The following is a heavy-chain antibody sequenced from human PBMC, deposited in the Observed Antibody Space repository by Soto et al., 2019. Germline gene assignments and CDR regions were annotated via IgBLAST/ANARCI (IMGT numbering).Heavy chain of an antibody. CDR2: IYTSGST. D-gene: IGHD3-10*01. V-gene: IGHV4-4*07. CDR1: GGSISSYY. CDR3: ARGRVGFGELLGWFDP. Sequence: SETLSLTCTVSGGSISSYYWSWIRQPAGRGPEWIGRIYTSGSTNYNPSLKSRVTMSVDTSKNQFSLKLSSVTAADTAVYYCARGRVGFGELLGWFDPWGQGTLVTVSS. J-gene: IGHJ5*02.